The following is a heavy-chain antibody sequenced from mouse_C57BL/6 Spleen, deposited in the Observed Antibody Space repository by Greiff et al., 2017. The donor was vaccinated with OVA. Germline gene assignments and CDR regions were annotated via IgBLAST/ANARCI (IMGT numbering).Heavy chain of an antibody. V-gene: IGHV2-2*01. CDR2: IWSGGST. CDR1: GFSLTSYG. D-gene: IGHD3-2*02. J-gene: IGHJ2*01. Sequence: QVQLRQSGPGLVQPSQSLSITCTVSGFSLTSYGVHWVRQSPGKGLEWLGVIWSGGSTDYNAAFISRLSISKDNSKSQVFFKMNSLQADDTAIYYCAREEDSSGYDYWGQGTTLTVSS. CDR3: AREEDSSGYDY.